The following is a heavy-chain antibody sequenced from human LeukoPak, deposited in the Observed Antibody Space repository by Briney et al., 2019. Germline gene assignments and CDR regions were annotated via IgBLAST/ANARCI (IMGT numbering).Heavy chain of an antibody. D-gene: IGHD5-24*01. CDR3: ARIEMATISSPTPIFDY. V-gene: IGHV4-59*01. Sequence: SETLSLTCTVSGGSIRGYYWSWIRQPPGKGLEWIGYIYYSGSTNYNPSLKSRVTISVDTSKNQFSLKPSSVTAADTAVYYCARIEMATISSPTPIFDYWGQGTLVTVSS. CDR1: GGSIRGYY. CDR2: IYYSGST. J-gene: IGHJ4*02.